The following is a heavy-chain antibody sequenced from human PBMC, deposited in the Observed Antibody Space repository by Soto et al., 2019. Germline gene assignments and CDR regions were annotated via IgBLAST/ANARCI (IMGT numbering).Heavy chain of an antibody. CDR1: GDSIRSGNHY. V-gene: IGHV4-30-4*01. Sequence: SSETLSLTCTVSGDSIRSGNHYWSWIRQPPGKGLEWIGYIYYSGSTYYSPSLKSRVTISVDTSKNQFSLKLNSVTAADTAVYYCARDWFRGYSGYERYYYYGMDVWGQGTTVTVSS. CDR2: IYYSGST. J-gene: IGHJ6*02. D-gene: IGHD5-12*01. CDR3: ARDWFRGYSGYERYYYYGMDV.